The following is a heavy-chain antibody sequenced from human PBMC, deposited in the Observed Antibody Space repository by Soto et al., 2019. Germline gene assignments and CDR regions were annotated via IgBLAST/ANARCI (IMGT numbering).Heavy chain of an antibody. V-gene: IGHV1-69*02. Sequence: QVQLVQSGAEVKKPGSSVKVSCKASGGTFSRHSITWVRQAPGHGLEWMGRTMPFFDIARYTQKFQGRVTITADKTTNTAYMEMISQRSENTAVYYWARKDRDRESAPVPAAIDGMTVWGQGTTVTVSS. CDR1: GGTFSRHS. D-gene: IGHD2-2*01. CDR2: TMPFFDIA. J-gene: IGHJ6*02. CDR3: ARKDRDRESAPVPAAIDGMTV.